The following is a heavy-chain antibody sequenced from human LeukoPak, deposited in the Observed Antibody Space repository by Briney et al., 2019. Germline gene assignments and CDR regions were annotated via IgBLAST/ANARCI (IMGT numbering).Heavy chain of an antibody. CDR1: GGSVSSGSYY. Sequence: SETLSLTCTVSGGSVSSGSYYWGWIRQPPGTGLEWIGSIYYSGSTYYNPSLKSRVTISVDTSKNQFSLKLSSVTAADTAVYYCARLLTGLRGYAFDIWGQGTMVTVSS. CDR3: ARLLTGLRGYAFDI. D-gene: IGHD3-10*01. J-gene: IGHJ3*02. CDR2: IYYSGST. V-gene: IGHV4-39*01.